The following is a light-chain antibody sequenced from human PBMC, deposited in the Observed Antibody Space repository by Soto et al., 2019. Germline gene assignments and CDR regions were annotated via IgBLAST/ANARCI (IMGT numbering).Light chain of an antibody. V-gene: IGKV3-15*01. J-gene: IGKJ1*01. CDR2: GAS. CDR1: QSLGGN. Sequence: EIVMTQSPATLALSPGDTATLSCRASQSLGGNLAWYQQKPGQAPRLLIYGASTRATGIPARFSGSGSGTEFTLTISSLQSEDFAVYYCQQYNNWPRWTFGQGTKVDI. CDR3: QQYNNWPRWT.